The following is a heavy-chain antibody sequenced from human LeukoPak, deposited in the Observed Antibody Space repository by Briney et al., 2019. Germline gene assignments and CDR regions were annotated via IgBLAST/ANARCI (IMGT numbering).Heavy chain of an antibody. CDR2: INPNSGGT. D-gene: IGHD3-22*01. Sequence: ESSVNVSCKSSGYIFTRYYLHWVRQPPGQGLDWIGWINPNSGGTKYAQKFQGRDTMTRDTSISTAYMELSRLSSDDTAVYYCAREFRYYDSSGLLQHWGQGTLVTVSS. V-gene: IGHV1-2*02. J-gene: IGHJ1*01. CDR3: AREFRYYDSSGLLQH. CDR1: GYIFTRYY.